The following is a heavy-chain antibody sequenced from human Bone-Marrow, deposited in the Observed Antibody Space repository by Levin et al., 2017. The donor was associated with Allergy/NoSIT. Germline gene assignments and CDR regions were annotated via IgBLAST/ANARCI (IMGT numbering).Heavy chain of an antibody. CDR1: GFTFNTYS. D-gene: IGHD3-10*01. CDR3: ARDSRFSFDY. V-gene: IGHV3-48*02. Sequence: GGSLRLSCDVSGFTFNTYSMNWVRQAPGKGLEWVSYIGISPSTVTYADSVKGRFTISRDNAKNSLYLQMNSLRDEDSAVYYCARDSRFSFDYWGQGVLVTVS. J-gene: IGHJ4*02. CDR2: IGISPSTV.